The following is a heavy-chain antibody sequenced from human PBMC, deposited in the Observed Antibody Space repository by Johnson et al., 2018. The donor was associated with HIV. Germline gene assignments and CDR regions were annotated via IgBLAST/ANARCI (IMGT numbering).Heavy chain of an antibody. CDR2: INWNGDTK. V-gene: IGHV3-23*04. Sequence: MQLVESGGGLVQPGGSLRLSCAASGFTFSSYAMSWVRQAPGKGLEWVSGINWNGDTKGYADSVNGRFTISRDNSKNTLYLQMNSLRAEDTAVYYCARETAGATNDAFDIWGQGTMVTVSS. J-gene: IGHJ3*02. D-gene: IGHD1-26*01. CDR1: GFTFSSYA. CDR3: ARETAGATNDAFDI.